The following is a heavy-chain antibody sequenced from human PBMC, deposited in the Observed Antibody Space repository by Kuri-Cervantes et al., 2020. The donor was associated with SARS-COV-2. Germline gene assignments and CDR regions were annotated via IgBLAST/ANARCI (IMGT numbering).Heavy chain of an antibody. CDR1: GGTFSSYA. V-gene: IGHV1-69*04. CDR3: ARERQYCSSTSCLLGYCGMDV. CDR2: ITPILGIA. D-gene: IGHD2-2*01. Sequence: SVKVSCKASGGTFSSYAISWVRQAPGQGLEWMGRITPILGIANYAQKFQGRVTITADKSTSTAYMELSSLRSEDTAVYYCARERQYCSSTSCLLGYCGMDVWGQGTTVTVSS. J-gene: IGHJ6*02.